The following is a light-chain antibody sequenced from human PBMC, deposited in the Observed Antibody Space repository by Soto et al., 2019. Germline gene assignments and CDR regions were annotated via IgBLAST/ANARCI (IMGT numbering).Light chain of an antibody. Sequence: QSVLTQPASVSGSPGQSITISCTGTCSDVGGYNYVSWYQQHPGKAPKLMIYEVSNRPSGVSNRFSGSKSGNTASLTISGLQAEDDADYYCSSYTSSSTLVFGGGTQLTVL. J-gene: IGLJ2*01. CDR2: EVS. CDR3: SSYTSSSTLV. V-gene: IGLV2-14*01. CDR1: CSDVGGYNY.